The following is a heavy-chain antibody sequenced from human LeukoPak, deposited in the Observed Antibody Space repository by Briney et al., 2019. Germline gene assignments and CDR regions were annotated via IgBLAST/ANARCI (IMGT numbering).Heavy chain of an antibody. CDR1: GYTFITYY. J-gene: IGHJ6*02. D-gene: IGHD4-17*01. CDR3: ARLHGDYPSGLYYGMDV. CDR2: INPSGGST. Sequence: ASVKVSCKASGYTFITYYMHWVRQAPGQGLEWMGIINPSGGSTRYAQKFQGRVTMTRDTSTSTVYMELSSLKSEDTGVYDCARLHGDYPSGLYYGMDVWGQGTTVTVSS. V-gene: IGHV1-46*01.